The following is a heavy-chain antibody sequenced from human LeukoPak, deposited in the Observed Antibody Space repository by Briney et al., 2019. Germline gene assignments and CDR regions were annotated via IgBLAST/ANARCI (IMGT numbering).Heavy chain of an antibody. CDR1: GFTFSRHW. Sequence: GGSLRLSCTASGFTFSRHWISWVRQTPGKGLEWVANIKEDGSEQYYVDSVKGRFTMSRDNAKSSLYLQMNSLRAEDTAVYFCARGTGDGRHAFDIWGQGTMVTVSS. J-gene: IGHJ3*02. V-gene: IGHV3-7*01. D-gene: IGHD7-27*01. CDR2: IKEDGSEQ. CDR3: ARGTGDGRHAFDI.